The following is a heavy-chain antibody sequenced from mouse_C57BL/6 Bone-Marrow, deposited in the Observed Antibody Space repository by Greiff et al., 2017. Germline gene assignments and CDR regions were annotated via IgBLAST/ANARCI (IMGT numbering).Heavy chain of an antibody. CDR1: GYTFTSYG. Sequence: QVQLQQSGAELARPGASVTMSCKASGYTFTSYGLSWVKQRTGQGLEWIGEIYPRSGTTYYNEKFQGKATLTADKSSSTAYMELSSLASEDSAVYVCARSGYYYPGYYAMDYWGQGTSVTVSS. J-gene: IGHJ4*01. V-gene: IGHV1-81*01. CDR2: IYPRSGTT. CDR3: ARSGYYYPGYYAMDY. D-gene: IGHD1-1*01.